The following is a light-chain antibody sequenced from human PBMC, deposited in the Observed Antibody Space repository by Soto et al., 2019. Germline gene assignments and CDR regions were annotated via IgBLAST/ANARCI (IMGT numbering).Light chain of an antibody. CDR1: QSVGGN. Sequence: EIVMTQSPATLSVSPGERATLSCRASQSVGGNLAWYQQKPGQAPRLLIFGASTRATGIPDRFSASGSGTEFTLTISSLQSEDLAVYDCQHYNSGPPLTFGGGTKVEIK. CDR3: QHYNSGPPLT. V-gene: IGKV3-15*01. CDR2: GAS. J-gene: IGKJ4*01.